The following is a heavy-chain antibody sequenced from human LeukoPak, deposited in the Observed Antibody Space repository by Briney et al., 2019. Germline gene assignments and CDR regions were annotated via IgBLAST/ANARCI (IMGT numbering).Heavy chain of an antibody. J-gene: IGHJ5*02. CDR2: INHSGST. Sequence: SETLSLTCAVYGGSFSGYYWNWIRQSPGKGLEWIGEINHSGSTNYNPSLKSRVTISVDTSKKQFSLKLSSVTAADTAVYYCARGGPEHCSSTSCYPKGWRNWFDPWGQGTLVTVSS. D-gene: IGHD2-2*01. CDR1: GGSFSGYY. CDR3: ARGGPEHCSSTSCYPKGWRNWFDP. V-gene: IGHV4-34*01.